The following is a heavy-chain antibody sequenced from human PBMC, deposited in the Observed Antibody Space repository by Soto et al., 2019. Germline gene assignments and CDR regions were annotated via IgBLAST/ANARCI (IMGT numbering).Heavy chain of an antibody. CDR3: ARGRTSGITIFGVVIIQQTYFDY. CDR1: GGSFSGYY. D-gene: IGHD3-3*01. CDR2: INHSGST. V-gene: IGHV4-34*01. J-gene: IGHJ4*02. Sequence: SETLSLTCAVYGGSFSGYYWSWIRQPPGKGLEWIGEINHSGSTNYNPSLKSRVTISVDTSKNQFSLKLSSVTAADTAVYYCARGRTSGITIFGVVIIQQTYFDYWGQGTLVTVSS.